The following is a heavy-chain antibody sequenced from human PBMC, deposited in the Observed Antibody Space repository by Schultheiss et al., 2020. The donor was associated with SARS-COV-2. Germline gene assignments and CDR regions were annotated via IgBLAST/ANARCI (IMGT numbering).Heavy chain of an antibody. V-gene: IGHV4-34*01. CDR3: ARSGSVRYFDWLPPAEVPRGYYYGMDV. Sequence: SETLSLTCTVSGGSISSYYWSWIRQPPGKGLEWIGEINHSGSTNYNPSLKSRVTISVDTSKNQFSLKLSSVTAADTAVYYCARSGSVRYFDWLPPAEVPRGYYYGMDVWGQGTTVTVSS. D-gene: IGHD3-9*01. CDR1: GGSISSYY. CDR2: INHSGST. J-gene: IGHJ6*02.